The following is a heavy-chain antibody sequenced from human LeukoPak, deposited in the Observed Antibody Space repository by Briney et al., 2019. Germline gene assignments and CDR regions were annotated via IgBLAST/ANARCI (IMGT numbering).Heavy chain of an antibody. CDR1: GGSISSYY. CDR2: IYYSGST. Sequence: SETLSLTCTVSGGSISSYYWSWIRQPLGKGLEWIGYIYYSGSTNYNPSLKSRVTISVDTSKNQFSLKLSSVTAADTAVYYCARAQYQLPVVVNNWFDPWGQGTLVAVSS. V-gene: IGHV4-59*01. D-gene: IGHD2-2*01. CDR3: ARAQYQLPVVVNNWFDP. J-gene: IGHJ5*02.